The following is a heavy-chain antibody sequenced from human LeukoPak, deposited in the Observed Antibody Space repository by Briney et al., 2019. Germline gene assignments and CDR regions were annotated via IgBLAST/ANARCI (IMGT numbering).Heavy chain of an antibody. CDR3: ARDEATTRPFDY. D-gene: IGHD5-12*01. J-gene: IGHJ4*02. Sequence: SETLSLTCTVSGGSISSSSYYWGWIRQPPGKGLGWIGSIYYSGSTYYNPSLKSRVTISVDTSKNQFSLKLSSVTAADTAVYYCARDEATTRPFDYWGQGTLVTVSS. CDR2: IYYSGST. V-gene: IGHV4-39*07. CDR1: GGSISSSSYY.